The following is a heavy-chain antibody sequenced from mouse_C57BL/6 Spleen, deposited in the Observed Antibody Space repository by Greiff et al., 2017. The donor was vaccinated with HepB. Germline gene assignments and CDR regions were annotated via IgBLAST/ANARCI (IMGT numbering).Heavy chain of an antibody. CDR2: IYPRSGNT. J-gene: IGHJ2*01. V-gene: IGHV1-81*01. CDR3: ARGATSTLYYFDY. CDR1: GYTFTSYG. Sequence: QVQLQQSGAELARPGASVKLSCKASGYTFTSYGISWVKQRTGQGLEWIGEIYPRSGNTYYNEKFKGKATLTADKSSSTAYMELRSLTSEDSAVYFCARGATSTLYYFDYWGQGTTLTVSS. D-gene: IGHD3-1*01.